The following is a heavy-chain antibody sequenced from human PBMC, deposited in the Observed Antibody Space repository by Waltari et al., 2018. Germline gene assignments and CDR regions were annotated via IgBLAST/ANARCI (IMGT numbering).Heavy chain of an antibody. V-gene: IGHV3-23*01. CDR1: GFTFSSYA. Sequence: EVQLLESGGGLVQPGGSLRLSCAASGFTFSSYAMSWVRQAPGKGLGWFSAISGSVVSTYYADSVKGRFTISRDNSKNTLYLQMNSLRAEDTAVYYCASPDFWSFGAENDYWGQGTLVTVSS. D-gene: IGHD3-3*01. CDR2: ISGSVVST. J-gene: IGHJ4*02. CDR3: ASPDFWSFGAENDY.